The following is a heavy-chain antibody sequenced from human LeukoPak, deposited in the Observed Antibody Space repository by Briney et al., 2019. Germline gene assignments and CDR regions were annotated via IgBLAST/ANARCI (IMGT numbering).Heavy chain of an antibody. V-gene: IGHV3-23*01. CDR2: ISGNGGST. J-gene: IGHJ4*02. D-gene: IGHD3-10*01. CDR1: GSTFSSYA. Sequence: GGSLRLSCAASGSTFSSYAMSWVRQAPGKGLEWVSAISGNGGSTYYADCVKGRFTISRDNSKNTLYLQMNSLRAEDTAVYYCAKGSAGSGSYYIDFWGQGTLVTVSS. CDR3: AKGSAGSGSYYIDF.